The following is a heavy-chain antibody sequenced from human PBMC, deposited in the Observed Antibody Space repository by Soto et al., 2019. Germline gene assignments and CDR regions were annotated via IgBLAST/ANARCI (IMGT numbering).Heavy chain of an antibody. J-gene: IGHJ6*02. V-gene: IGHV4-30-4*01. CDR3: ARAAQSSSWSYYYYYYGMDV. D-gene: IGHD6-13*01. CDR2: IYYSGST. Sequence: QVQLQESGPGLVKPSQTLSLTCTVSGGSISSGDYYWSWIRQPPGKGLEWIGYIYYSGSTYYNPSLKSRVNISVDTSKNQFSLKLSSVTAADTAVYYCARAAQSSSWSYYYYYYGMDVWGQGTTVTVSS. CDR1: GGSISSGDYY.